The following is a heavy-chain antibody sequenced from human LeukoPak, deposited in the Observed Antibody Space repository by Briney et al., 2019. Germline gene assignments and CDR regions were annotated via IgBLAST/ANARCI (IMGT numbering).Heavy chain of an antibody. Sequence: GASVKVSCKASGYTFTSYYMQWVRQAPEQGLEWMGIIDPSGGSTSYAQKFQGRVTMTRDTSTSTVYMDLSSLRSEDTAVYYCARDNTAAGPFDYWGQGTLVTVSS. CDR3: ARDNTAAGPFDY. CDR2: IDPSGGST. D-gene: IGHD6-13*01. CDR1: GYTFTSYY. V-gene: IGHV1-46*01. J-gene: IGHJ4*02.